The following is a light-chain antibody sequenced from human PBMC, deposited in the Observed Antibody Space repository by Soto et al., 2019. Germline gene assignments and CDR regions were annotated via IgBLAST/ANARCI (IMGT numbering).Light chain of an antibody. V-gene: IGKV3-15*01. CDR1: ESVAGH. J-gene: IGKJ5*01. Sequence: PGDLDSLSCRASESVAGHLAWYQQKPGQAPRLLIHGASIRATGIPVRFSGSGSGTEFTLTISSLQSEDFALYFCQQYNNWPCSFGQGTRLEI. CDR2: GAS. CDR3: QQYNNWPCS.